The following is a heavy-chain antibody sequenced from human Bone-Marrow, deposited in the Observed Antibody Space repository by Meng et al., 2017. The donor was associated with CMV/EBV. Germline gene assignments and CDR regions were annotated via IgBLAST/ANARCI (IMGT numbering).Heavy chain of an antibody. CDR2: IIPILGIA. D-gene: IGHD1-20*01. CDR3: ARDHKGYNWNPTNGYYYYYGMDV. CDR1: GGTFSSYT. V-gene: IGHV1-69*04. J-gene: IGHJ6*02. Sequence: SVKVSCKASGGTFSSYTISWVRQAPGQGLEWMGRIIPILGIANYAQKFQGRVTITADKSTSTVYMELSSLRSEDTAVYYCARDHKGYNWNPTNGYYYYYGMDVWGQGTTVTVSS.